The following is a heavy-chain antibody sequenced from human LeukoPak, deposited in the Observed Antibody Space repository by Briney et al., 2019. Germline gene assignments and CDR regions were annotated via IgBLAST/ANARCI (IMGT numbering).Heavy chain of an antibody. CDR1: GFTFGDYA. V-gene: IGHV3-49*03. J-gene: IGHJ4*02. D-gene: IGHD3-22*01. Sequence: GGSLRLSCSAPGFTFGDYAMSWFRQAPGKGLEWVGFIRSKDYGGTTEYAASVKGRFTISRDDSKSIAYLQMNSLKTEDTAVYYCTRDSPSITMIVVAPYWGQGTLVTVSS. CDR2: IRSKDYGGTT. CDR3: TRDSPSITMIVVAPY.